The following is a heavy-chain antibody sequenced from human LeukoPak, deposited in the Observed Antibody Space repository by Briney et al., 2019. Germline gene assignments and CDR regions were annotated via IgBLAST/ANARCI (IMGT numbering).Heavy chain of an antibody. Sequence: GGSLRLPCAASGFTFSSYSMNWVRQAPGKGLEWVSYISSGSSTIHYVDSVKGRLTISRDNAKNSLYLQMNSLRVEDTAIYFCASDWAFDYWGQVTLVTVSS. CDR3: ASDWAFDY. CDR2: ISSGSSTI. V-gene: IGHV3-48*01. D-gene: IGHD7-27*01. J-gene: IGHJ4*02. CDR1: GFTFSSYS.